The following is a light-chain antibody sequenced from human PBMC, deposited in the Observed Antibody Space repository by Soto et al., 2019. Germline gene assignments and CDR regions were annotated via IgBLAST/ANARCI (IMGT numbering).Light chain of an antibody. CDR2: AAS. V-gene: IGKV1-39*01. J-gene: IGKJ5*01. CDR3: QQSYSGPPIT. Sequence: DIQMTQSPSSLSASVGDRVTITCRASQSIGSYLNLYQQKPGKAPNLLIYAASSLQSGVPSRFSGSGSGTDFTLTINSLQPEDFATYYCQQSYSGPPITFGQGTRLEMK. CDR1: QSIGSY.